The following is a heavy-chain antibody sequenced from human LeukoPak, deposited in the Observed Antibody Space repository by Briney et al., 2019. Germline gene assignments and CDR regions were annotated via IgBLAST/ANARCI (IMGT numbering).Heavy chain of an antibody. D-gene: IGHD3-9*01. CDR1: GYTFTSYG. J-gene: IGHJ4*02. V-gene: IGHV1-18*01. Sequence: GASVKVSCKASGYTFTSYGISWVRQAPGQGLEWMGWISAYNGNTNYAQKLQGRVTMTTDTSTSTAYMELRSLRSDDTAVYYCATLRPELRYFDWLQLGAYYFDYWGQGTLVTVSS. CDR2: ISAYNGNT. CDR3: ATLRPELRYFDWLQLGAYYFDY.